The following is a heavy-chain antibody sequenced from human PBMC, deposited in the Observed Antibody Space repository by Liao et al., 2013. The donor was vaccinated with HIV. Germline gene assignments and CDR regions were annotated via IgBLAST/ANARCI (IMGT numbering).Heavy chain of an antibody. CDR1: GGSINNYF. CDR2: VSYSGST. Sequence: QVQLQESGSGLVKPSETLSLTCTVSGGSINNYFWTWIRQFPGKGLEWIGYVSYSGSTNYNPSLKSRAIISVDTSKNQFSLNLTSVTAADTAVYYCAGRTVGHFDYWGPGGPGRSSP. V-gene: IGHV4-59*03. D-gene: IGHD1-26*01. J-gene: IGHJ4*02. CDR3: AGRTVGHFDY.